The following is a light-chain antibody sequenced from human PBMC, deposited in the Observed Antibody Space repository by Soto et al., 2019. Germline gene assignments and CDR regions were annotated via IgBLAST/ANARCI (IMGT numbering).Light chain of an antibody. Sequence: IVLTQSPGTLSLPPGERGTLSCRASQSVSSSYLAWYQQKPGQAPRLLIYGASSRATGIPDRFSGSGSGTDFTLTISRLEPEDFAVYYCQQYGGSQGTFGQGTRLEI. V-gene: IGKV3-20*01. CDR3: QQYGGSQGT. J-gene: IGKJ5*01. CDR1: QSVSSSY. CDR2: GAS.